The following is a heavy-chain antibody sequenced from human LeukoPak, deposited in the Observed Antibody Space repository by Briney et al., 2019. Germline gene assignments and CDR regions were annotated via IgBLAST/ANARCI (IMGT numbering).Heavy chain of an antibody. CDR3: ARYRHLGY. Sequence: GGSLGLSGADLGFTFRGFWRNWFGQAPGKGLEWVANINQNGGEKYYVDSVKGRFTISRDNGKNSLYLQMNSLRAEDTAVYYCARYRHLGYWGQGTLVTVSS. J-gene: IGHJ4*02. CDR1: GFTFRGFW. CDR2: INQNGGEK. V-gene: IGHV3-7*01.